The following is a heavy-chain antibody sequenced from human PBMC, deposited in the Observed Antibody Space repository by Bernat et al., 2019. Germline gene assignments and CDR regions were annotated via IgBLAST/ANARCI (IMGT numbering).Heavy chain of an antibody. Sequence: QVQLQQWGAGLWKPSETLSLTCAVYGGSFSGYYWSWIRQPPGKGLERIGELNHSGSTNYNPSPKSRVTISVYTSKKRFSLKVSAVTAGDTAVDYCARSRYLLLFPVRGKNCFDPWSQGTLLTVSS. J-gene: IGHJ5*02. D-gene: IGHD2-2*01. CDR1: GGSFSGYY. CDR3: ARSRYLLLFPVRGKNCFDP. CDR2: LNHSGST. V-gene: IGHV4-34*01.